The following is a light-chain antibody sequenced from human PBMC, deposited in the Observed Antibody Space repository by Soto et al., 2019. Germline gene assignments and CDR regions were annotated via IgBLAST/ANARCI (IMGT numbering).Light chain of an antibody. CDR1: SSDVGSYNL. Sequence: QSVLTQPASVSGSPGQSITISCTGTSSDVGSYNLVSWYQQHPGKAPKPMIYEGSKRPSGVSNRLSGSKSGNTASLTISGLQAEDEADYYCCSYAGSSTWVFGTGTKLTVL. CDR2: EGS. V-gene: IGLV2-23*01. CDR3: CSYAGSSTWV. J-gene: IGLJ1*01.